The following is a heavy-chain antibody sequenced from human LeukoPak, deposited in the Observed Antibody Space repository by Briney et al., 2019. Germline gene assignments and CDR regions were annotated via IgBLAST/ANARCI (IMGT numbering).Heavy chain of an antibody. CDR1: GFTFSNYS. V-gene: IGHV3-23*01. D-gene: IGHD2-15*01. Sequence: GGSLRLSCAASGFTFSNYSMTWVRQAPGKGLEWVSAISGSGGHTYYTDSVKGRFTISRDNSKNTLYLQMNSLRAEDTGVYYCARDQGVGSYYYYGMDVWGQGTTVTVSS. J-gene: IGHJ6*02. CDR2: ISGSGGHT. CDR3: ARDQGVGSYYYYGMDV.